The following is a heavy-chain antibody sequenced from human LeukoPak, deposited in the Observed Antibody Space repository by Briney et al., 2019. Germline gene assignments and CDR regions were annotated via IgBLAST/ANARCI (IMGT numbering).Heavy chain of an antibody. Sequence: GESLKISCKGSGYSFTSQWIGWVRQMPGKGLEWMGIISPGDSDTRYSPSFQGQVTISADKPISTAYLQWSSLKASDTAMYYCARLVVVVTGRMYFDLWGRGTLVTVSS. J-gene: IGHJ2*01. V-gene: IGHV5-51*01. D-gene: IGHD2-21*02. CDR1: GYSFTSQW. CDR3: ARLVVVVTGRMYFDL. CDR2: ISPGDSDT.